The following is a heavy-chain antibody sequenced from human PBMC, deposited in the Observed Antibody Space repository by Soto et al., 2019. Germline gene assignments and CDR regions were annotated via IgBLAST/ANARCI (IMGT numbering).Heavy chain of an antibody. Sequence: PSETLSLTCTVSGGSISSNYWTWIRQPPGKGLEWIGYVYSSGSTNYNPSLKSRVTISEXXXKXXXXLKGXSXXAAXTAVYYCARYRREAVAGYTLDNWGQGILVTVSS. J-gene: IGHJ4*02. D-gene: IGHD6-13*01. CDR3: ARYRREAVAGYTLDN. CDR2: VYSSGST. CDR1: GGSISSNY. V-gene: IGHV4-59*01.